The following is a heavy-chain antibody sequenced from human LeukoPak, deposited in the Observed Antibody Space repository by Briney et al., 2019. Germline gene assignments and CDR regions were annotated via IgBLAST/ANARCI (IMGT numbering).Heavy chain of an antibody. CDR2: IYTSGST. V-gene: IGHV4-61*02. J-gene: IGHJ4*02. Sequence: SQTLSLTCTVPGGSISSGSYYWSWIRQPAGKGLEWIGRIYTSGSTNYNPSLKSRVTISVDTSKNQFSLKLSSVTAADTAVYYCARETPNWRYFDYWGQGTLVTVSS. D-gene: IGHD1-1*01. CDR1: GGSISSGSYY. CDR3: ARETPNWRYFDY.